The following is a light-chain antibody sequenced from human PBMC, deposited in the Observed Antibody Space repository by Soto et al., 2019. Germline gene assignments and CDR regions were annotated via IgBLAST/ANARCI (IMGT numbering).Light chain of an antibody. CDR2: DAS. Sequence: EIVMTQSPATLSVSPGERASLSCRASQSISSKLAWYQQKPGQAPRLLIYDASTRATDIPARFSGSGSGTEFTLTINSLQSEDFAVYYCQQRSDRLSFGGGTVVEI. J-gene: IGKJ4*01. CDR3: QQRSDRLS. CDR1: QSISSK. V-gene: IGKV3-15*01.